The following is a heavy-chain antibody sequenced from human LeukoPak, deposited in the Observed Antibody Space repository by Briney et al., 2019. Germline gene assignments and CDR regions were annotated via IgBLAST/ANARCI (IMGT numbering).Heavy chain of an antibody. CDR1: GFTFGSYA. V-gene: IGHV3-23*01. D-gene: IGHD3-22*01. J-gene: IGHJ4*02. CDR2: ISGSGGST. CDR3: AKDTVRTYYYDSSGYSGHV. Sequence: GGSLRLSCAASGFTFGSYAMSWVRQAPGKGLEWVSAISGSGGSTYYADSVKGRFTISRDNSKNTLYLQMNSLRAEDTAVYYCAKDTVRTYYYDSSGYSGHVWGQGTLVTVSS.